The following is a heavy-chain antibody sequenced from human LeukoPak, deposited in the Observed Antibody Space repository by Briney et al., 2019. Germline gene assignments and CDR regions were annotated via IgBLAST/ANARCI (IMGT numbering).Heavy chain of an antibody. J-gene: IGHJ5*02. D-gene: IGHD2-2*01. CDR1: GGSISSSSYY. CDR2: IYYSGST. CDR3: AGQYCSSTSCYYNWFDP. Sequence: SETLSLTCTVSGGSISSSSYYWGWTRQPPGKGLEWIGSIYYSGSTYYNPSLKSRVTISVDTSKNQFSLKLSSVTAADTAVYYCAGQYCSSTSCYYNWFDPWGQGTLVTVSS. V-gene: IGHV4-39*01.